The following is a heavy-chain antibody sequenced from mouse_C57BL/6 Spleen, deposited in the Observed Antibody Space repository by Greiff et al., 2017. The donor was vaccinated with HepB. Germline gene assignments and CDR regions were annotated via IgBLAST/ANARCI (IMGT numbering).Heavy chain of an antibody. D-gene: IGHD2-2*01. J-gene: IGHJ4*01. CDR3: ARRDYGYEGYAMDY. Sequence: EVQLQESGPELVKPGASVKIPCKASGYTFTDYNMDWVKQSHGKSLEWIGDINPNNGGTIYNQKFKGKATLTVDKSSSTAYMELRSLTSEDTAVYYCARRDYGYEGYAMDYWGQGTSVTVSS. V-gene: IGHV1-18*01. CDR1: GYTFTDYN. CDR2: INPNNGGT.